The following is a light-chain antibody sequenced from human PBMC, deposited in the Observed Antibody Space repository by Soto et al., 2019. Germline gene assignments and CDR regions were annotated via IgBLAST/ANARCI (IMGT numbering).Light chain of an antibody. CDR2: DAS. CDR3: QQYNSWPPIT. J-gene: IGKJ5*01. V-gene: IGKV3-15*01. CDR1: ESVSRN. Sequence: EIVLTQSPATLSVSPGERATLSCRASESVSRNLAWYQQKPGQAPRLLIYDASTRATGIPDRFSGGGSGTEFNLTLSSMQSEDFVVYYCQQYNSWPPITFGQGTRLEIK.